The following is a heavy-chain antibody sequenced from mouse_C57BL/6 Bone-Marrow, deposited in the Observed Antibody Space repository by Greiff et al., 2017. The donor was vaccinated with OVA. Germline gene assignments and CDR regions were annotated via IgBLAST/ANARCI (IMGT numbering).Heavy chain of an antibody. V-gene: IGHV1-19*01. J-gene: IGHJ4*01. D-gene: IGHD3-2*02. Sequence: EVQVVESGPVLVKPGASVKMSCKASGYTFTDYYMNWVKQSHGKSLEWIGVINPYNGGTSYNQKFKGKATLTVDKSSSTAYMELNSLTSEDSAVYYCARGSSGYFYAMDYWGQGTSVTVSS. CDR2: INPYNGGT. CDR1: GYTFTDYY. CDR3: ARGSSGYFYAMDY.